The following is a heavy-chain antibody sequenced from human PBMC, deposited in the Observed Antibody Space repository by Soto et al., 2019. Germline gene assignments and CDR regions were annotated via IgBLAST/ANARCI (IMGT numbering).Heavy chain of an antibody. CDR1: GFTFSSSS. CDR2: ISSSSSYI. CDR3: ARDVARFLEWLLSDYYYMEV. V-gene: IGHV3-21*01. Sequence: GGALRLSCAASGFTFSSSSMNWVRQAPGKGLEWVSSISSSSSYIYYADSVKGRFTISRDNAKNSLYLQMNSLRAEDTAVYYCARDVARFLEWLLSDYYYMEVWGKGTTVTVSS. J-gene: IGHJ6*03. D-gene: IGHD3-3*01.